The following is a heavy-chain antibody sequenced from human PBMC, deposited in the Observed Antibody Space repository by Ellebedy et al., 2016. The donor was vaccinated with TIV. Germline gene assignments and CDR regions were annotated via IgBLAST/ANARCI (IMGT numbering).Heavy chain of an antibody. CDR2: INNDGSST. D-gene: IGHD4-23*01. CDR3: ARDAADSGGKLDY. J-gene: IGHJ4*02. V-gene: IGHV3-74*01. Sequence: GESLKISCVASGFTFHTYWMHWVRQAPGKGLVWVSRINNDGSSTISADSVKGRFTVSRDNAKNTLYLQMNNLRAEDTAVYYCARDAADSGGKLDYWGQGALVTVSS. CDR1: GFTFHTYW.